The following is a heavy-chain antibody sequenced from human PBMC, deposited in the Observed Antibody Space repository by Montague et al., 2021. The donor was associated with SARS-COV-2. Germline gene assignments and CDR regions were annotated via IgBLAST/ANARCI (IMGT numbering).Heavy chain of an antibody. CDR2: IKQDGSEK. D-gene: IGHD3-22*01. V-gene: IGHV3-7*05. J-gene: IGHJ4*02. CDR3: ARGYDSSGYQY. Sequence: SLRLSCAASGFTFSTFWMTWVRQVPVKGLEWVANIKQDGSEKYYXDSVNGRFTISRDNAKNSLYLQLDSLRAEDTAVYYCARGYDSSGYQYWGQGTLVTVSS. CDR1: GFTFSTFW.